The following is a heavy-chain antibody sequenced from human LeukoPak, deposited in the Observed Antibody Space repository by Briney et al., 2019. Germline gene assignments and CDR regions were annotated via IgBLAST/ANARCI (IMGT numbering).Heavy chain of an antibody. D-gene: IGHD6-19*01. CDR3: ATDQWLDYYYGMDV. Sequence: GGSLRLSCAASGFTFSSYAMSWVRQAPGKGLEWVSAISGSGGSTYYADSVKGRFTISRDNSENTLYLQMNSLRAEDTAVYYCATDQWLDYYYGMDVWGQGTTVTVSS. CDR1: GFTFSSYA. V-gene: IGHV3-23*01. J-gene: IGHJ6*02. CDR2: ISGSGGST.